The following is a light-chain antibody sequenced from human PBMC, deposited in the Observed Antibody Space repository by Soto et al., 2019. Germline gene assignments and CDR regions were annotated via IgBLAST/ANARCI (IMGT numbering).Light chain of an antibody. CDR1: SSDLGSYNL. Sequence: QSVLTQPASVSGSPGQSITISCTGSSSDLGSYNLVSWYQQHPGKAPKLMIYEGNKRPSGVSNRFSGSKSGNTASLTISGVQAEDEADYYCCSYAGSSTLVFGGVTKLTVL. CDR2: EGN. CDR3: CSYAGSSTLV. J-gene: IGLJ3*02. V-gene: IGLV2-23*01.